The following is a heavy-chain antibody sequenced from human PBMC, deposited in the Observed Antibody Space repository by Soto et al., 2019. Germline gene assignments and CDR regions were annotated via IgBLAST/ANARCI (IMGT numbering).Heavy chain of an antibody. D-gene: IGHD6-6*01. CDR1: GGSISSSKW. Sequence: PSETLSLTCGVSGGSISSSKWWSWVRQPPGKGLEWIGEIYHSGSTNYNPSLKSRVTISVDKSKNQFSLKLSSVTAAETAVYYCARDSSWSTIFDYWGQGTLVTVSS. CDR2: IYHSGST. J-gene: IGHJ4*02. CDR3: ARDSSWSTIFDY. V-gene: IGHV4-4*02.